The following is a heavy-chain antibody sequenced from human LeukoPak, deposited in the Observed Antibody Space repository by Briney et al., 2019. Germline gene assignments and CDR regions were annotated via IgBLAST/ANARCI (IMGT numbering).Heavy chain of an antibody. Sequence: SQTLSLTCAISGDSVSSNSAAWNWIRQSPSRGLEWLGSTYYRSKWYNDYAVSVKSRITINPDTSKNQFSLQLNSVTPEDTAVYYCARERLLVSYFERYYYYGMDVWGQGTTVTVSS. CDR3: ARERLLVSYFERYYYYGMDV. D-gene: IGHD1-26*01. V-gene: IGHV6-1*01. J-gene: IGHJ6*02. CDR2: TYYRSKWYN. CDR1: GDSVSSNSAA.